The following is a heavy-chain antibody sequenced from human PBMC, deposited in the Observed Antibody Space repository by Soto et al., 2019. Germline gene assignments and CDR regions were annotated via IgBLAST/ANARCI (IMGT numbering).Heavy chain of an antibody. CDR3: ARFTGYDSSSWAHYYYYGMDV. CDR2: IYHSGST. V-gene: IGHV4-4*02. D-gene: IGHD6-13*01. J-gene: IGHJ6*02. CDR1: GGSISSSNW. Sequence: SETLSLTCAVSGGSISSSNWWSWVRQPPGKGLEWIGEIYHSGSTKYNPSLKSRVTISVDKSKNQFSLKLSSVTAADTAVYYCARFTGYDSSSWAHYYYYGMDVWGQGTTVTVSS.